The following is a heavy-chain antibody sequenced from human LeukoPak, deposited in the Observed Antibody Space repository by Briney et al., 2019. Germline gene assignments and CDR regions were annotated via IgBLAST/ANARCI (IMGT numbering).Heavy chain of an antibody. Sequence: ASMKVSCKASGYTFTGYYMHWVRQAPGQGLEWMGWINPNSGGTNYAQKFQGRVTMTRDTSISTAYMELSRLRSDDTAVYYCAREFSADYYDSSGYIFDYWGQGTLVTVSS. J-gene: IGHJ4*02. CDR3: AREFSADYYDSSGYIFDY. D-gene: IGHD3-22*01. CDR1: GYTFTGYY. CDR2: INPNSGGT. V-gene: IGHV1-2*02.